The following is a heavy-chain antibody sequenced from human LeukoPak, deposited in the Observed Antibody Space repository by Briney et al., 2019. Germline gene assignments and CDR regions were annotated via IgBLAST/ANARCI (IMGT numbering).Heavy chain of an antibody. CDR2: VYNTGST. CDR3: ARDDYGVFDPFDA. Sequence: PSETLRLSCTVSGGSTSSHFRTWIRQPPGKGLEWLGYVYNTGSTNYNPSLQSRVTMTLDASKNPYYLKLTSVTAADTAVYFCARDDYGVFDPFDAWGQGTVVTVSS. CDR1: GGSTSSHF. D-gene: IGHD3-16*01. V-gene: IGHV4-59*08. J-gene: IGHJ3*01.